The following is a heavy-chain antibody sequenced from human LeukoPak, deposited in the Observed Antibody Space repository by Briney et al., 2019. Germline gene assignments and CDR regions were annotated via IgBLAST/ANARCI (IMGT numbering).Heavy chain of an antibody. D-gene: IGHD6-13*01. CDR1: GFTFSSYA. CDR3: ARGGQQLVQVDY. Sequence: GGSLRLSCAASGFTFSSYAMSWVRQAPGKGLEWVSSISSSSSYIYYADSVKGRFTISRDNAKNSLYLQMNSLRAEDTAVYYCARGGQQLVQVDYWGQGTLVTVSS. V-gene: IGHV3-21*01. J-gene: IGHJ4*02. CDR2: ISSSSSYI.